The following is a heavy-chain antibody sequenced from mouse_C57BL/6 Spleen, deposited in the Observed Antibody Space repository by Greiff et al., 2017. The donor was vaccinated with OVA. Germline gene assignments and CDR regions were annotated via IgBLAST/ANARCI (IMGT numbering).Heavy chain of an antibody. CDR1: GYAFSSSW. J-gene: IGHJ3*01. CDR2: IYPGDGDT. V-gene: IGHV1-82*01. CDR3: ARSHGNYEWTWFAY. D-gene: IGHD2-1*01. Sequence: LQESGPELVKPGASVKISCKASGYAFSSSWMNWVKQRPGKGLEWIGRIYPGDGDTNYNGKFKGKATLTADKSSSTAYMQLSSLTSEDSAVYFCARSHGNYEWTWFAYWGQGTLVTVSA.